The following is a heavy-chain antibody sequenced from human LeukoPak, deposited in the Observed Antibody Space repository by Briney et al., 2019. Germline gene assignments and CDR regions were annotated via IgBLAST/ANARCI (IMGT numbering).Heavy chain of an antibody. CDR2: IYYSGST. Sequence: SETLSLTCTLSGGSISTYYWSWIRQPPGKGLEWIGYIYYSGSTNNNPSLKSRVTISVDTSKNQFSLKLSSVTAADTAVYYCARMKGTTVKSSYYFDYWGQGTLVTVSS. J-gene: IGHJ4*02. V-gene: IGHV4-59*01. D-gene: IGHD4-11*01. CDR3: ARMKGTTVKSSYYFDY. CDR1: GGSISTYY.